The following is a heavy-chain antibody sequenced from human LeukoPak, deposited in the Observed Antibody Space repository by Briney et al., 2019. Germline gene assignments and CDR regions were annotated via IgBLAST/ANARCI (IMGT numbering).Heavy chain of an antibody. D-gene: IGHD3-10*01. J-gene: IGHJ4*02. Sequence: PGGSLRLSCAASGFTFSSYGMHWVRQAPGKGLEWVAVIWYDGSNKYYADSVKGRFTISRDNSKNTLYLQMSSLRAEDTAVYYCARDLLYGSGSPFDYWGQGTLVTVSS. V-gene: IGHV3-33*01. CDR3: ARDLLYGSGSPFDY. CDR1: GFTFSSYG. CDR2: IWYDGSNK.